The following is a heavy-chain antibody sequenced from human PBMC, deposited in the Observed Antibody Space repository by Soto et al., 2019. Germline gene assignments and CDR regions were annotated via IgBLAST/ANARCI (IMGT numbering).Heavy chain of an antibody. CDR1: GFTFSHYA. D-gene: IGHD1-26*01. V-gene: IGHV3-30*18. CDR3: AKDGSHNFDY. CDR2: MSYDGSNE. J-gene: IGHJ4*02. Sequence: QLQLVESGGGVVQPGRSLRLSCAASGFTFSHYAMHWVRQAPGKGLEWVALMSYDGSNEYYADSVKGRFTISRDNSKNTLYLQMNSLRAEDTDVYYCAKDGSHNFDYWGQGTLVTVSS.